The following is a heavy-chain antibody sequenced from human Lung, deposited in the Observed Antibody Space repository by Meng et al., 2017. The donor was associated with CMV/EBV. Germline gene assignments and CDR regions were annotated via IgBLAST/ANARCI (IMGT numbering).Heavy chain of an antibody. V-gene: IGHV4-34*01. CDR2: INHSGST. CDR1: GGSFSGYY. CDR3: ARERGAGSTQRGWFDP. J-gene: IGHJ5*02. D-gene: IGHD3-10*01. Sequence: QVQLQLWGAGPFKPSETLSLTCAVYGGSFSGYYWSGIRQPPGKGLEWIGEINHSGSTNYNPSLKSRVTISVDTSKNQFSLKLSSVTAADTAVYYCARERGAGSTQRGWFDPWGKGTLGTSPQ.